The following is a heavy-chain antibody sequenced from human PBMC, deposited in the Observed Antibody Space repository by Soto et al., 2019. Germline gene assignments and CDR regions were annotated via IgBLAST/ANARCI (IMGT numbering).Heavy chain of an antibody. CDR1: GGSIICAGYY. CDR3: ARDYRKVVRGVITGRYFDY. D-gene: IGHD3-10*01. V-gene: IGHV4-31*03. CDR2: IYYSGST. Sequence: SDTLSLTCTVSGGSIICAGYYWSWIRQQPGKGLEWIGYIYYSGSTYYNPSLKSRVTISVDTSKNQFSLKLSSVTAADTAVYYCARDYRKVVRGVITGRYFDYWGQGTLVTVSS. J-gene: IGHJ4*02.